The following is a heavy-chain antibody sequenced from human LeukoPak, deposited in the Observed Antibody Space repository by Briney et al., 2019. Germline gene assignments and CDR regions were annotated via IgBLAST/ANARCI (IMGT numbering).Heavy chain of an antibody. CDR2: ISGYNGDT. CDR3: ARNLTPDSFDI. V-gene: IGHV1-18*01. J-gene: IGHJ3*02. Sequence: ASVKVSCKASGYTFTSYGISWVRQAPGQGLEWMGWISGYNGDTYYAQKFQGRVTMTTDISTSTAYMHLRSLRSDDTAVYYCARNLTPDSFDIWGQGTMVTVSS. D-gene: IGHD2-15*01. CDR1: GYTFTSYG.